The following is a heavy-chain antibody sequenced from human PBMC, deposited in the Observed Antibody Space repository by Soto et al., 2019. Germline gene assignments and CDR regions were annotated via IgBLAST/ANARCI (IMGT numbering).Heavy chain of an antibody. CDR1: GGSISSGGYY. J-gene: IGHJ5*02. V-gene: IGHV4-31*03. CDR2: IYYSGST. Sequence: KSSETLSLTCTVSGGSISSGGYYWSWIRQHPGKGLEWIGYIYYSGSTYYNPSLKSRVTISVDTSKNQFSLKLSSVTAADTAVYYCAREGLYWFDPWGQGTLVTVSS. CDR3: AREGLYWFDP. D-gene: IGHD2-15*01.